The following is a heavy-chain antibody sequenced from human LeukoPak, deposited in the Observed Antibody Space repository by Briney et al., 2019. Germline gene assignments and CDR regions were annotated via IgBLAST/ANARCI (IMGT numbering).Heavy chain of an antibody. CDR1: GFIFSNYW. V-gene: IGHV3-7*01. J-gene: IGHJ4*02. CDR2: IKQDGSEK. D-gene: IGHD2-21*01. CDR3: TRDPYYSFDY. Sequence: PGGSLRLSCAASGFIFSNYWMSWVRQAPGKGLEWVANIKQDGSEKYYADSVKGRFTISRDNAKNSLYLQMNSLRAEDTAVYYCTRDPYYSFDYWGQGTLVTVSS.